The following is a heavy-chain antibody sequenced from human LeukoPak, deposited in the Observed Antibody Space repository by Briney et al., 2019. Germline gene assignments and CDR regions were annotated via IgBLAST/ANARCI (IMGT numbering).Heavy chain of an antibody. Sequence: TSETLSLTCTVSGGSISSSSYYWGWIRQPPGKGLEWIGSFYYSGSTYYNPSLKRRLTISVDTSKNQFSLKLSSVTAADTAVYYCARNRDNYYDPSPNAFDIWGPGTMVTVSS. CDR3: ARNRDNYYDPSPNAFDI. V-gene: IGHV4-39*07. CDR2: FYYSGST. CDR1: GGSISSSSYY. J-gene: IGHJ3*02. D-gene: IGHD3-22*01.